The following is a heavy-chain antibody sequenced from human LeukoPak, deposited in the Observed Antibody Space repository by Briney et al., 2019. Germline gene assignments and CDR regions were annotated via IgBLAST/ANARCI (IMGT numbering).Heavy chain of an antibody. V-gene: IGHV3-23*01. CDR1: GFTFLSYA. D-gene: IGHD2-8*02. Sequence: PGGSLRLSCAASGFTFLSYAMIWVRQAPGKGLECVSLITSSGGGTYYIDSVKGRFTISRGNSKNTLYLQMNGLRAEDTAVYYCAKAPVGSCAGAKCYAFDYWGQGTLVTVSS. J-gene: IGHJ4*02. CDR2: ITSSGGGT. CDR3: AKAPVGSCAGAKCYAFDY.